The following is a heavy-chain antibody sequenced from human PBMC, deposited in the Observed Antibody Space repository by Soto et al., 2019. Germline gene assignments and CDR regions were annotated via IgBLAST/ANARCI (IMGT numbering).Heavy chain of an antibody. V-gene: IGHV3-73*01. CDR1: GFTFSGSA. CDR3: TRPSYYDSSGYPTLHFG. Sequence: PGGSLRLSCAASGFTFSGSAMHWVRQASGKGLEWVGRIRSKANSYATAYAASVKGRFTISRDDSKNTAYLQMNSLKTEDTAVYYCTRPSYYDSSGYPTLHFGWGQGTLVTVSS. D-gene: IGHD3-22*01. CDR2: IRSKANSYAT. J-gene: IGHJ4*02.